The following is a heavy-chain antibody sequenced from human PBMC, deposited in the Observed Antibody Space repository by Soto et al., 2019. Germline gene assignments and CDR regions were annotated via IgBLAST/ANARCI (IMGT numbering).Heavy chain of an antibody. CDR2: IYSSGGT. J-gene: IGHJ5*02. Sequence: SETLSLTFTVSGGAISGYYWTWIRQSAGKGMEWIGRIYSSGGTKYNPSLQSRVTMSLDTSKNQFSLRLSSVTAADTAVYYCARGQRSSDSFDXWGQGTLVTVSX. CDR1: GGAISGYY. V-gene: IGHV4-4*07. CDR3: ARGQRSSDSFDX.